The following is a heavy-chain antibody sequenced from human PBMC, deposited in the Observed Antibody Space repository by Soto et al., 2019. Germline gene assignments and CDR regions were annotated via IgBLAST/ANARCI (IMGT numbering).Heavy chain of an antibody. D-gene: IGHD4-17*01. Sequence: QITLKESGPTLVKPTQTLTLTCSFSGFSLSTSGVGVGWIRQPPGKALEWLALIYWDDNMRYSPSLKSRLTTTKATSKNQVALTMTNMDPVDTATYYRARRPASGDYPFDYWGQGTLVTVSS. J-gene: IGHJ4*02. CDR3: ARRPASGDYPFDY. CDR1: GFSLSTSGVG. CDR2: IYWDDNM. V-gene: IGHV2-5*02.